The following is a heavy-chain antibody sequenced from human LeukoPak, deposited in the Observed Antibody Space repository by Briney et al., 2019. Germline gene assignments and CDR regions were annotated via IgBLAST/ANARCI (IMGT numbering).Heavy chain of an antibody. Sequence: GSLSLSCAASGFTFSRYSMNWVRQAPGKGLEWVSSISASSIYIYYADSVKGRFTISRDNAKNSLYVQMNSLRAEDTAVYYCARAPTYYYDSSGPILLAHFYMDVWGRGTTVTVSS. CDR2: ISASSIYI. J-gene: IGHJ6*03. CDR1: GFTFSRYS. CDR3: ARAPTYYYDSSGPILLAHFYMDV. D-gene: IGHD3-22*01. V-gene: IGHV3-21*01.